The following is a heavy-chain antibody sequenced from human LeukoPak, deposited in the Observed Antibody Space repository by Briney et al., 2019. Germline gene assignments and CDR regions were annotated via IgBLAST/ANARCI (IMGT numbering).Heavy chain of an antibody. D-gene: IGHD2-15*01. Sequence: PGRSLRLSCAASGFTFSSYGMHWVRQAPGKGLEWVALIWFDGSNKYYADSVKGRFTISRDNSKNTLYLQMNSLRAEDTAVYYCAKDYCTGGSCYPDYWGQGTLVTVSS. V-gene: IGHV3-33*06. CDR3: AKDYCTGGSCYPDY. CDR1: GFTFSSYG. J-gene: IGHJ4*02. CDR2: IWFDGSNK.